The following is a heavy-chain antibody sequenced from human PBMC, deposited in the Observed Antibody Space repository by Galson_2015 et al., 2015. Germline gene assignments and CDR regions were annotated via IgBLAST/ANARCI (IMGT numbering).Heavy chain of an antibody. D-gene: IGHD3-22*01. CDR2: FDPDDGET. Sequence: SVKVSCKVSGYTLTELSMHWVRQAPGKGLEWMGGFDPDDGETIYAQKFKGRVTMTEDTSTDTAYMELSSLRSEDTAVYYCATDYIIKYYYDSSGSDNWFDPWGQGTLVTVAS. V-gene: IGHV1-24*01. CDR3: ATDYIIKYYYDSSGSDNWFDP. CDR1: GYTLTELS. J-gene: IGHJ5*02.